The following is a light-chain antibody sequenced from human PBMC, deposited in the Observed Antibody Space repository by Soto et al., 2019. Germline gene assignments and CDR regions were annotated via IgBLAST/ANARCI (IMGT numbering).Light chain of an antibody. CDR2: EVS. J-gene: IGLJ1*01. Sequence: QSVLTQPASVSGSPGQSITISCTGISSDVGNYKYVSWYQQHPGKAPKLMIYEVSNRPSGVSNRFSGSKSCNTASLTISGLQAEDETDYYCFSYTSSGTYVFGTGTKVTVL. CDR3: FSYTSSGTYV. V-gene: IGLV2-14*01. CDR1: SSDVGNYKY.